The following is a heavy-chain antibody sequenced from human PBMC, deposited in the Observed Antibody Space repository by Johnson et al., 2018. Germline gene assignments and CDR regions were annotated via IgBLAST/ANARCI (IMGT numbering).Heavy chain of an antibody. V-gene: IGHV1-46*01. CDR1: GYTFTSYY. CDR2: INPSGGST. D-gene: IGHD1-26*01. J-gene: IGHJ5*02. CDR3: AKAPSWSYFPYNWFDP. Sequence: QVQLVQSGAEVKKPGASVKVSCKASGYTFTSYYMHWVRQAPGQGLEWMGIINPSGGSTSYAQKFQGRVTMTRDTSTSTVYRELSSLRSEDTAVYYCAKAPSWSYFPYNWFDPWGQGTLVTVSS.